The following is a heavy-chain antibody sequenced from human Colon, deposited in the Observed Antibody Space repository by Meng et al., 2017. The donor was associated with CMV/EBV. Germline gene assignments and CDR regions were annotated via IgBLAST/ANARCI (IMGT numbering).Heavy chain of an antibody. V-gene: IGHV3-30*04. Sequence: GGSLRLSCVASGFTFSRHAIHWVRQAPGKGPEWVAVVSYDGRNEHYADSVKGRFTISRDNSKNTQYLQVNSLRIEDTAVYYCARDSLGGYDFWSGADYWGQGTLVTVSS. CDR1: GFTFSRHA. D-gene: IGHD3-3*01. J-gene: IGHJ4*02. CDR2: VSYDGRNE. CDR3: ARDSLGGYDFWSGADY.